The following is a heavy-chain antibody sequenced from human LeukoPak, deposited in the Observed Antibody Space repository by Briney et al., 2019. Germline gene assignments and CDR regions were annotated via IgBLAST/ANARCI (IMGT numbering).Heavy chain of an antibody. V-gene: IGHV1-45*02. CDR2: ITPFNGNT. CDR3: ARSTGTSSPLDY. J-gene: IGHJ4*02. CDR1: GYTFTYRY. Sequence: ASAKVSCKASGYTFTYRYLHWVRQAPGQALEWMGWITPFNGNTNYAQKFQDRVTITRDRSMSTAYMELSSLRSEDTAMYYCARSTGTSSPLDYWGQGTLVTVSS. D-gene: IGHD1-1*01.